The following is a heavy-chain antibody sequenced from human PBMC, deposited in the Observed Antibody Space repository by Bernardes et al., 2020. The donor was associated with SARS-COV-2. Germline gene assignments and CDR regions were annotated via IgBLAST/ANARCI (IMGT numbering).Heavy chain of an antibody. Sequence: GGSLRLSCAASGFTFSGYEMNWVRQAPGKGLEWLSYISNSGSTIYYADSVKGRFPISRDNAKNSVFLQMNSLRAEDTAIYYCARNSYGALFDFWGQGILVTVSS. CDR2: ISNSGSTI. CDR1: GFTFSGYE. CDR3: ARNSYGALFDF. V-gene: IGHV3-48*03. D-gene: IGHD5-18*01. J-gene: IGHJ4*02.